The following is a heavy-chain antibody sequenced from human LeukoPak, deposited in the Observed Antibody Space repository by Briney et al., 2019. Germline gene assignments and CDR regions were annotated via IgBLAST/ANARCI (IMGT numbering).Heavy chain of an antibody. CDR2: IYSGGAI. J-gene: IGHJ4*02. CDR1: GFAVGSNY. V-gene: IGHV3-53*01. D-gene: IGHD1-14*01. Sequence: GGSLRLSCVASGFAVGSNYMSWVRQAPGKGLEWGSLIYSGGAIRYADSVKGRFTISRDSSKNTLFLQMNNLTVEDTARYYCARRPGNWGQGILVTVSS. CDR3: ARRPGN.